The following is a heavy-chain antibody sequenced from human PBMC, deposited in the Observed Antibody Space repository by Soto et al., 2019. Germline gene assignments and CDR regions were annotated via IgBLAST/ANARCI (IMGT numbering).Heavy chain of an antibody. Sequence: VQLVESGGGVVQPGRSLRLSCAASGFTFSDYAMHWVRQAPGKGLEWVAVVSHDGRNTHYADSVKGRFTISRDSSKNTVALEMTTLRAEDTAVYYCAKGGRQWLVTSDFNYWGQGALVTVSS. J-gene: IGHJ4*02. V-gene: IGHV3-30*18. CDR3: AKGGRQWLVTSDFNY. CDR1: GFTFSDYA. D-gene: IGHD6-19*01. CDR2: VSHDGRNT.